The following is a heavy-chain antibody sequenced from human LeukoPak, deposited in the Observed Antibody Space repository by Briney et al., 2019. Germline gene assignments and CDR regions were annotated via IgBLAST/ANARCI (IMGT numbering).Heavy chain of an antibody. D-gene: IGHD3-22*01. V-gene: IGHV6-1*01. CDR3: SRGARSSSGYLAY. CDR2: TYYRSKWYN. Sequence: SQTLSLTCAISGDSVSSNNAAWNWIRQSPSRGLEWLGRTYYRSKWYNDYAISVKSRITINPDTSKNQVSLQVKSVTPEDTAVYYCSRGARSSSGYLAYWGQGTLVTVSS. J-gene: IGHJ4*02. CDR1: GDSVSSNNAA.